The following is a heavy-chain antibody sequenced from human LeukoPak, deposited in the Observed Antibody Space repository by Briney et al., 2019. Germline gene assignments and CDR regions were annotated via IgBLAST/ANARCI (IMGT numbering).Heavy chain of an antibody. V-gene: IGHV1-69*04. D-gene: IGHD3-22*01. CDR1: GGTFSSYA. J-gene: IGHJ4*02. CDR3: ARDRSTYYYDSSGYDY. CDR2: IIPILGIA. Sequence: RASVKVSCKASGGTFSSYAISWVRQAPGQGLEWMGRIIPILGIANYAQKFQGRVTITADKSTSTAYMELSSLRSEDTAVYYCARDRSTYYYDSSGYDYWGQGTLVTVSS.